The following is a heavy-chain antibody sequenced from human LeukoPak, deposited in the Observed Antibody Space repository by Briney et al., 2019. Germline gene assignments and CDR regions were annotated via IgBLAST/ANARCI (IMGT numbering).Heavy chain of an antibody. CDR2: IIPIFGTA. CDR3: AKDGYDSSGYYYPYYYYYGMDV. CDR1: GGTFSSYA. J-gene: IGHJ6*02. D-gene: IGHD3-22*01. V-gene: IGHV1-69*13. Sequence: GASVKVSCKASGGTFSSYAISWVRQAPGQGLEWMGGIIPIFGTANYAQKFQGRVTITADESTSTAYMELSSLRSEDTAVYYCAKDGYDSSGYYYPYYYYYGMDVWGQGTTVTVSS.